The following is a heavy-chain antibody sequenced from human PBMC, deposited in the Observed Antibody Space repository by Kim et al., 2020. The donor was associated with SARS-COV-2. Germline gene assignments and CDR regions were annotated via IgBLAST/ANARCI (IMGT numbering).Heavy chain of an antibody. V-gene: IGHV4-30-2*05. CDR3: ARATRGYSYGYVY. D-gene: IGHD5-18*01. Sequence: NPSLKSRVTISVDTSKNQFSRKLSSVTAADTAVYYCARATRGYSYGYVYWGQGTLVTVSS. J-gene: IGHJ4*02.